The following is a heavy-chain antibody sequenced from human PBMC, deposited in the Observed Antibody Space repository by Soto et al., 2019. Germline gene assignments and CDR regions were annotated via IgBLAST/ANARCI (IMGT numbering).Heavy chain of an antibody. CDR3: AGHHDS. J-gene: IGHJ4*02. CDR1: GGSISSYY. Sequence: QVQLQESGPGLVKPSETLSLTCTVSGGSISSYYWSWIRQPPGKGLEWIGYIYYSGSTNYNPPLKSGVTISVDTSTNRFSLTLSSVTAADTVVYYCAGHHDSWCQGTLVTVSS. V-gene: IGHV4-59*08. CDR2: IYYSGST.